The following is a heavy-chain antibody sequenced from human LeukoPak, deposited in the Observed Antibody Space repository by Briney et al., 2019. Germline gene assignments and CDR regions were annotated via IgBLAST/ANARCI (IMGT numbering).Heavy chain of an antibody. D-gene: IGHD3-10*01. CDR2: IHYSGSA. V-gene: IGHV4-34*01. Sequence: AETLSLTCAVYGGSFSGYYWTWIRQPPGKGLGWIGEIHYSGSATYNPSLKRRVTISVDTSKNQFSLKMNSVTAADTAVYYCARGQWFRAFWSRGTPVTVSS. J-gene: IGHJ4*02. CDR1: GGSFSGYY. CDR3: ARGQWFRAF.